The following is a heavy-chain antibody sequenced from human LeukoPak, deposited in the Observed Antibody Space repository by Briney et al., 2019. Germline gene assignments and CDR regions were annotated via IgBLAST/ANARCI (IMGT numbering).Heavy chain of an antibody. Sequence: GASVKVSCKASGYTFTGYYMHWVRRAPGQGLEWMGWINPNSGGTNYAQKFQGRVTMTRDTSISTAYMELSRLRSDDTAVYYCARVGIVATTHVGVVDLVDYWGQGTLVTVSS. D-gene: IGHD5-12*01. V-gene: IGHV1-2*02. J-gene: IGHJ4*02. CDR1: GYTFTGYY. CDR3: ARVGIVATTHVGVVDLVDY. CDR2: INPNSGGT.